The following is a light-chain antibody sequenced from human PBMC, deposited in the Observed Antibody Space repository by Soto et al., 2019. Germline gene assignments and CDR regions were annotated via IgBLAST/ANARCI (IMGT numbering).Light chain of an antibody. Sequence: EFVLTQSPATLSLSPGDAATLSCRASQSVHSRLAWYQQKPGQAPRLLIYGASTRASGIPARFRGSGSGTEFTLTISSLQSEDFAVYYCQQYDDWPPWTFGPGTKVDIK. CDR1: QSVHSR. J-gene: IGKJ1*01. CDR3: QQYDDWPPWT. CDR2: GAS. V-gene: IGKV3-15*01.